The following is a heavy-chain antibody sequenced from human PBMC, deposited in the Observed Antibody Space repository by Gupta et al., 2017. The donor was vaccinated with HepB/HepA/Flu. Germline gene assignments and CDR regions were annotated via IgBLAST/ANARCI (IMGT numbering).Heavy chain of an antibody. Sequence: QVQLVQSGAEVKKPGSSVKVSCKASGGTFSSDAISGVRKAPGQGLEWMGGIIPIVGTGNYEQKGQGRVTITADESTSTAYMELRRMRSEDTAVYYYAKSERATITGSFDYWGHGTMVTVYS. J-gene: IGHJ4*01. CDR3: AKSERATITGSFDY. CDR1: GGTFSSDA. V-gene: IGHV1-69*01. CDR2: IIPIVGTG. D-gene: IGHD5-24*01.